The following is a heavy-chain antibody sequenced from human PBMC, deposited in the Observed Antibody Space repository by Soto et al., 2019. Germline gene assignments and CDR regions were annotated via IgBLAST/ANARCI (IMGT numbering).Heavy chain of an antibody. V-gene: IGHV3-30*03. J-gene: IGHJ5*02. CDR1: GFVSNDYD. CDR3: SRGIKGGLDA. Sequence: QVQLAESGGGVVQPGRSLRLSCATSGFVSNDYDIHWVRQAPGKGLAWLASIAYDGTKKYSAGYVRGRFTISRDNSKNTLSLQLNSLGAEDTAVYYCSRGIKGGLDAWGPGTLLTVSS. CDR2: IAYDGTKK. D-gene: IGHD2-21*01.